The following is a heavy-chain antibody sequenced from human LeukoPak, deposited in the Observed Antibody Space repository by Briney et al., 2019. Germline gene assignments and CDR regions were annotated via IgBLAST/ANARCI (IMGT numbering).Heavy chain of an antibody. CDR2: ISGSGGST. V-gene: IGHV3-23*01. CDR1: GFTFSSYA. J-gene: IGHJ4*02. Sequence: GGSLRLSCAASGFTFSSYAMSWVRQAPGKGLGWVSAISGSGGSTYYADSVKGRFTISRDNSKNTLYLQMNSLRAEDTAVYYCAKDLPYYYDSSGYYGGYWGQGTLVTVSS. D-gene: IGHD3-22*01. CDR3: AKDLPYYYDSSGYYGGY.